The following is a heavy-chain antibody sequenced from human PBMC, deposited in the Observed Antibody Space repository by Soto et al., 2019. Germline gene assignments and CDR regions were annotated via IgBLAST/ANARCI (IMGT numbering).Heavy chain of an antibody. CDR3: ARDSFPRYCSSTSCYGGNWFDP. J-gene: IGHJ5*02. D-gene: IGHD2-2*01. Sequence: ASVKVSCKASGYTFTGYYMHWVRQAPGQGLEWMGWINPNSGGTNYAQKFQGWVTMTRDTSISTAYMELSRLRSDDTAVYYCARDSFPRYCSSTSCYGGNWFDPWGQGTLVTVSS. CDR1: GYTFTGYY. V-gene: IGHV1-2*04. CDR2: INPNSGGT.